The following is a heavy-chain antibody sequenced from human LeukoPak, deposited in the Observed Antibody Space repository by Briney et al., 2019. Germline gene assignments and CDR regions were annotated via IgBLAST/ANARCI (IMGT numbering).Heavy chain of an antibody. D-gene: IGHD1-26*01. CDR1: GGSITTYY. CDR3: ARQVGSSRIDY. V-gene: IGHV4-59*08. J-gene: IGHJ4*02. Sequence: SETLPLTCTVSGGSITTYYWSWIRQSPGKGLEWIGYIYPGGTTSYNPSLTSRVTISLDRSRSQFSLKLSSVTAADTAVYYCARQVGSSRIDYWGQGTLVTVSS. CDR2: IYPGGTT.